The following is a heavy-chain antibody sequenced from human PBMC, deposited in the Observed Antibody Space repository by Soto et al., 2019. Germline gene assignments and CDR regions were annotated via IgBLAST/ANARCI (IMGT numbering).Heavy chain of an antibody. V-gene: IGHV4-59*08. J-gene: IGHJ4*02. CDR3: ARGLPGAPYERAFDQ. D-gene: IGHD3-22*01. CDR2: IYYSGST. CDR1: GGSISSYY. Sequence: PSETLSLTCTVSGGSISSYYWSWIRQPPGKGLEWIGYIYYSGSTNYNPSLKSRVTISVDTSKNQFSLKLSSVTAADTAVYFCARGLPGAPYERAFDQWGQGTLVTVSS.